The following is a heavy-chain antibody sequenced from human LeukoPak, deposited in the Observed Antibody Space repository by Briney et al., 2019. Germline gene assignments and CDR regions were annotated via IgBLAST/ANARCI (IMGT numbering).Heavy chain of an antibody. D-gene: IGHD6-19*01. CDR2: ISSSSSYI. J-gene: IGHJ6*03. Sequence: GGSLRLSCAASGFTFSSYSMNWVRQAPGKGLEWVSCISSSSSYIYYADSVKGRFTISRDNAKNSLYLQMNSLRAEDTALYYCARAHGAGGLGYYYMDVWGKGTTVTISS. CDR1: GFTFSSYS. V-gene: IGHV3-21*01. CDR3: ARAHGAGGLGYYYMDV.